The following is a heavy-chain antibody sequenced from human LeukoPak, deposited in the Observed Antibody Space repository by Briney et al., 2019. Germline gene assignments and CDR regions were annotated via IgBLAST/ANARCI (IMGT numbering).Heavy chain of an antibody. V-gene: IGHV1-18*01. J-gene: IGHJ4*02. CDR2: ISGYNGKT. Sequence: ASVKVSCKASGYTFNTYGITWVRQAPGQGLEWVGWISGYNGKTKYAQKLQDRVTMTTDTSTTTAYMELRSLRSDDTAVYYCARDRTLFDYWGQGTLVTVSS. CDR1: GYTFNTYG. CDR3: ARDRTLFDY. D-gene: IGHD1-14*01.